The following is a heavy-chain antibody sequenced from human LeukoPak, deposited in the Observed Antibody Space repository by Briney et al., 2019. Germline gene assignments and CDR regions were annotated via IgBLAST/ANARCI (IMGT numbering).Heavy chain of an antibody. D-gene: IGHD2-2*01. CDR1: GFTFSSYA. J-gene: IGHJ6*02. CDR2: IIGSGGST. V-gene: IGHV3-23*01. Sequence: AGSLRLSCAASGFTFSSYAMSWVRQAPGKGLEWVSAIIGSGGSTYYADSVKGRLTISRDNSKNTLYLQMNSLRAEDTAVYYCAKGWSVRDVVVVPAAIGYYYGMDVWGQGTTVTVSS. CDR3: AKGWSVRDVVVVPAAIGYYYGMDV.